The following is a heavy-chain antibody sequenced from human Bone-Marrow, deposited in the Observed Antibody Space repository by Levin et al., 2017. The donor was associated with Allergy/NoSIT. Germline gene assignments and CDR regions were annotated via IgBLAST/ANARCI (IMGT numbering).Heavy chain of an antibody. V-gene: IGHV2-70*01. CDR1: GFSLSPTGMC. J-gene: IGHJ5*02. CDR3: ARHTYEQVGGWGWFDP. CDR2: IAWDDDK. Sequence: ASGPTLVKPTQTLTLTCSFSGFSLSPTGMCVSWIRPPPGKALEWLALIAWDDDKYYSTSLNTRLTISKDTSKNQVVLIMTDLDPVDTAKYYCARHTYEQVGGWGWFDPWGQGALVTVSS. D-gene: IGHD6-6*01.